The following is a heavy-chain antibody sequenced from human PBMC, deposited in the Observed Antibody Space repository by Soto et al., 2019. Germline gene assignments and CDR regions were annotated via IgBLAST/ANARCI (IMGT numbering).Heavy chain of an antibody. CDR3: ARDLWTY. V-gene: IGHV3-48*02. J-gene: IGHJ4*02. Sequence: HLGGSLRLSCAASGFTFSSYSMKWVRQAPGKGLEWVSYISSNSRTMFYADSVKGRFTISRDNAKNSLYLQMSSLRDEDTAVYYCARDLWTYWGQGALVTAPQ. CDR1: GFTFSSYS. D-gene: IGHD3-3*01. CDR2: ISSNSRTM.